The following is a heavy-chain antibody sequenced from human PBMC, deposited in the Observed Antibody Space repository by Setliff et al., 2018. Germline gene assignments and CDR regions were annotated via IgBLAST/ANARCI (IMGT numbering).Heavy chain of an antibody. CDR2: IYTSGSP. Sequence: SETLSLTCTLSGGSISSGNHFWSWIRQPAGKGLEWIGRIYTSGSPKYIPSLKSRVTMSVDTSKNQFSLRLDSVTAADTAVYYCASGRRDSYNFADWYFDLWG. CDR3: ASGRRDSYNFADWYFDL. J-gene: IGHJ2*01. CDR1: GGSISSGNHF. D-gene: IGHD1-1*01. V-gene: IGHV4-61*02.